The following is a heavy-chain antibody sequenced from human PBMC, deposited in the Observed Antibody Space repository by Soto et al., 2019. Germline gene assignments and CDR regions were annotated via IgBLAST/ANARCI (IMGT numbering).Heavy chain of an antibody. Sequence: QVQLVQSGAEVKKPGASVKVSCKASGYTFNNYGISWVRQAPGQGLEWMGWIGPYNGNTDHAQNFQGRVTMTTDTSTNPAYMELRSLRSDDTALYYCARCYFSVGSCYTCWHFDLWGRGTLVTVSS. CDR2: IGPYNGNT. V-gene: IGHV1-18*01. CDR1: GYTFNNYG. CDR3: ARCYFSVGSCYTCWHFDL. J-gene: IGHJ2*01. D-gene: IGHD2-15*01.